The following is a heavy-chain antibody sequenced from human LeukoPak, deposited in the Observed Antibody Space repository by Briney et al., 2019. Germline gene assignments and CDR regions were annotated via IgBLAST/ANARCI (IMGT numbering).Heavy chain of an antibody. V-gene: IGHV3-48*03. CDR1: GFTFETYD. CDR2: ISSSGNTI. CDR3: ARRFGY. Sequence: GGSLRLSCAASGFTFETYDMNWVRQVPGKGLEWVSYISSSGNTIYYADSVKGRFTISRDNAKNSLYLQMNSLRAEDTAVYYCARRFGYWGQGTLVTVSS. J-gene: IGHJ4*02.